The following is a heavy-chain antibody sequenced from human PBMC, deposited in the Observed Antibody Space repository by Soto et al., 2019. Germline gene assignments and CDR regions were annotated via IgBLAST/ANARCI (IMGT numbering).Heavy chain of an antibody. J-gene: IGHJ4*02. D-gene: IGHD6-13*01. CDR2: VYNSGST. CDR3: ARYRREAVAGYTLDN. V-gene: IGHV4-59*01. CDR1: GGSISSNY. Sequence: SETLSLTCTVSGGSISSNYWTWIRQPPGKGLGWIGYVYNSGSTNYNPSLKSRVTISEDTSKSQFSLKVNSMTAADTAVYYCARYRREAVAGYTLDNWGQGILVTVSS.